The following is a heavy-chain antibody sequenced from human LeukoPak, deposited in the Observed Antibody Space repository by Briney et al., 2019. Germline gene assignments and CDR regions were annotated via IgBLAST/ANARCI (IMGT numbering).Heavy chain of an antibody. Sequence: SETLSLTCAVYGGSFSGYYWSWIRQPPGKGLEWIGEINHSGSTNYNPSLKSRVTISVDTSKNQFSPKLSSVTAADTAVYYCARHGRIQLWSRGYSYWGQGTLVTVSS. CDR3: ARHGRIQLWSRGYSY. CDR2: INHSGST. V-gene: IGHV4-34*01. CDR1: GGSFSGYY. J-gene: IGHJ4*02. D-gene: IGHD5-18*01.